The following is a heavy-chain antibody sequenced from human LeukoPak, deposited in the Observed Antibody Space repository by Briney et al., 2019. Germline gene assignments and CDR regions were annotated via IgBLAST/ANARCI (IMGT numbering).Heavy chain of an antibody. CDR3: ARNYGSGSPRGMDV. V-gene: IGHV3-11*06. D-gene: IGHD3-10*01. CDR1: RFTFSDYY. Sequence: GGSLRLSCAASRFTFSDYYMSWIRQAPGKGLEWVSYISSSSTYTSYADSVKGRLTISRDNAKNSLYLQMNSLRAEDTAVYYCARNYGSGSPRGMDVWGQGTTVTVSS. J-gene: IGHJ6*02. CDR2: ISSSSTYT.